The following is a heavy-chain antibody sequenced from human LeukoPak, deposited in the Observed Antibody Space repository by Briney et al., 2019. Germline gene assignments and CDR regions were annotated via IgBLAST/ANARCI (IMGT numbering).Heavy chain of an antibody. V-gene: IGHV4-31*03. CDR1: GGYISSGGYY. Sequence: SETLSLTCSVPGGYISSGGYYWNWIRQHPGKGLEWIGYIYYSGSTSYNPSLRSRVAISVDTSENQFSLRLSSVTAADTAVYYCARDRTSKHLYDINGFYASGYFDLWGRGTLVTVSS. J-gene: IGHJ2*01. CDR2: IYYSGST. CDR3: ARDRTSKHLYDINGFYASGYFDL. D-gene: IGHD3-22*01.